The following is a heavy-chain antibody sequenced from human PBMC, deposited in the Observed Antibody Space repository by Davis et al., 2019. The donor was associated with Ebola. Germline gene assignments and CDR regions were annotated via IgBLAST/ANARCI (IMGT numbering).Heavy chain of an antibody. D-gene: IGHD2-8*01. J-gene: IGHJ5*02. Sequence: PGGSLRLSCAASGFTSSTYTMIWIRQPPGKGLEWIGEINQSGTTKLNPSLKSRVNLSVDTSKNQFSLKMSSVTAADTAVYYCARERDPRKNVLVRPMGRWFDPWGQGTLVTVSS. CDR3: ARERDPRKNVLVRPMGRWFDP. V-gene: IGHV4-34*01. CDR1: GFTSSTYT. CDR2: INQSGTT.